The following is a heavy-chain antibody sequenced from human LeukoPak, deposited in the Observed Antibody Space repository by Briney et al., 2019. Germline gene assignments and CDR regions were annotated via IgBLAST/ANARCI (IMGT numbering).Heavy chain of an antibody. CDR2: IYYSGST. CDR1: GGSIRSYY. Sequence: SETLSLTCTVSGGSIRSYYWSWIRQPPGKGLEWIGGIYYSGSTYYNPSLKSRVTISVDTSKNQFSLKLSSVTAADTAVYYCASSTAMVDYYFDYWGQGTLVTVSS. J-gene: IGHJ4*02. CDR3: ASSTAMVDYYFDY. D-gene: IGHD5-18*01. V-gene: IGHV4-39*07.